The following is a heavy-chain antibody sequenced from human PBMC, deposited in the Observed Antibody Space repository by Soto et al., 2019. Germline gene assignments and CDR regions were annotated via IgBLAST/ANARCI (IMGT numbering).Heavy chain of an antibody. J-gene: IGHJ4*02. CDR1: GYTFSNYL. CDR3: ATPSYGTGNFS. D-gene: IGHD3-10*01. Sequence: QVQLVQSGAEVKKPGASVKVSCKASGYTFSNYLLHWVRQAPGQRLEWMGWINAGNGNTKYSQRYQGRVTLTRDTSASTAYMELSSLRSEDPAVYYCATPSYGTGNFSWGQGTLVTVSS. CDR2: INAGNGNT. V-gene: IGHV1-3*01.